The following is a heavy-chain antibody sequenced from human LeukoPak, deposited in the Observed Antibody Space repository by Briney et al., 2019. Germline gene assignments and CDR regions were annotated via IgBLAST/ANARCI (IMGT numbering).Heavy chain of an antibody. V-gene: IGHV4-34*01. CDR1: GGSFSGYY. CDR3: GQYYYYGMDV. Sequence: SETLSLTCAVYGGSFSGYYWSWIRQPPGKGLEWIGEINRSGSINYNPSLKSRVTISVDTSKNQFSLKLSSVTAADTAVYYCGQYYYYGMDVWGQGTTVTVSS. CDR2: INRSGSI. J-gene: IGHJ6*02.